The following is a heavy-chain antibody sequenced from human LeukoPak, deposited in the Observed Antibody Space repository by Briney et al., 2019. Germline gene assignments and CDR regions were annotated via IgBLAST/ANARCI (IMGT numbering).Heavy chain of an antibody. J-gene: IGHJ4*02. CDR1: GYSISSGYY. CDR3: ARDAPSGAHDY. V-gene: IGHV4-61*01. D-gene: IGHD2-8*02. CDR2: IYYSGST. Sequence: SETLSLTCTVSGYSISSGYYWGWIRQPPGKGLEWIAYIYYSGSTNYNPSLKSRVTISVDTSKNQFSLKLSSVTAADTAVYYCARDAPSGAHDYWGQGTLVTVSS.